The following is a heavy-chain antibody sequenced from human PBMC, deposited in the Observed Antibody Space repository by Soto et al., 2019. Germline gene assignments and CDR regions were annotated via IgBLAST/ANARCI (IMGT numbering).Heavy chain of an antibody. CDR1: GFTFSTYC. Sequence: GGSLRPSCAASGFTFSTYCMHWVRQAPGKGLVWVSRSNSDGRSTDHADSVKGRFTISRDNAKNTLYLQMNSLRVEDTAVYYCARETSSWSLDYWGQGMLVTVSS. V-gene: IGHV3-74*01. D-gene: IGHD6-13*01. CDR2: SNSDGRST. J-gene: IGHJ4*02. CDR3: ARETSSWSLDY.